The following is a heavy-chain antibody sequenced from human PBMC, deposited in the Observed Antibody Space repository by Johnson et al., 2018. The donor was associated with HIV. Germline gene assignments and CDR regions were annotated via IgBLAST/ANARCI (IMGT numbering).Heavy chain of an antibody. D-gene: IGHD6-13*01. J-gene: IGHJ3*02. CDR3: ARGVSMFSSSWLESYAFDI. Sequence: QVQLVESGGSVIRPGGSLRLSCAASGFTFSDYYMSWIRQTPGKGLEWVSYISSSGSTIYYADSVNGRFTVSRENAKNSLHLQMNNLRAGDTAVYYCARGVSMFSSSWLESYAFDIWGQGTMVTVSS. CDR2: ISSSGSTI. V-gene: IGHV3-11*04. CDR1: GFTFSDYY.